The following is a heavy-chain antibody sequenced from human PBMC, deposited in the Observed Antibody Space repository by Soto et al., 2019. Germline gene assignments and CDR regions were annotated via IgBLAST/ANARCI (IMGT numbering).Heavy chain of an antibody. CDR1: GGSFSGYY. J-gene: IGHJ2*01. CDR2: INHSGST. V-gene: IGHV4-34*01. Sequence: QVQLQQWGAGLLKPSETLSLTCAVYGGSFSGYYWSWIRQPPGKGLEWIGEINHSGSTNYNPSLKSRVTISVDTSKNQFSLKLSSVTAADTAVYYCARGWRDLWFGELLPQYWYFDLWGRGTLVTVSS. CDR3: ARGWRDLWFGELLPQYWYFDL. D-gene: IGHD3-10*01.